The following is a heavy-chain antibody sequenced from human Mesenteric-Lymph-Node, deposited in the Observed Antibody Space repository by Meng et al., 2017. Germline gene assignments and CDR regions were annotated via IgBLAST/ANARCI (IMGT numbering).Heavy chain of an antibody. Sequence: QLQQWGPGLLNPSETLSLICAVSGGSFSGHDWSWIRQPPGKGLEWIGEINDSGSTDYNPSLKSRVTISVDTSKSQFSLKLSSVTAADTAMYYCARGPLVRGVIHYWGQGTLVTVSS. CDR2: INDSGST. J-gene: IGHJ4*02. D-gene: IGHD3-10*01. CDR1: GGSFSGHD. CDR3: ARGPLVRGVIHY. V-gene: IGHV4-34*01.